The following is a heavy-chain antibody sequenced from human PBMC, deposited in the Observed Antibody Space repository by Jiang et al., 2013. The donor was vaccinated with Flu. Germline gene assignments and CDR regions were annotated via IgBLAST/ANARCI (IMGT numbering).Heavy chain of an antibody. D-gene: IGHD6-19*01. J-gene: IGHJ1*01. CDR2: IYNSGST. V-gene: IGHV4-59*01. CDR3: ASHDRHSAWYPMGN. Sequence: GSGLVKPSETLSLACTVSGASISNYYWSWIRQPPGKGLEWIGYIYNSGSTNYNPSLKSRLTISIDTSNNQFSLKLSSVTAADTAVYYCASHDRHSAWYPMGNWG. CDR1: GASISNYY.